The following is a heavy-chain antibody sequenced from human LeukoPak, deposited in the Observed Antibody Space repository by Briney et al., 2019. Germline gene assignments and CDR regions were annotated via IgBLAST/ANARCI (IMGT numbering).Heavy chain of an antibody. CDR1: GGSISSSSYY. V-gene: IGHV4-39*07. D-gene: IGHD6-13*01. CDR3: ARAALAAAGGPYFDY. J-gene: IGHJ4*02. Sequence: SETLSLTCTVSGGSISSSSYYWGWIRQPPGKGLEWIGSIYYSGSTYYNPSLKSRVTISVDTSKNQFSLKLSSVTAADTAVYYCARAALAAAGGPYFDYWGQGTLVTVSS. CDR2: IYYSGST.